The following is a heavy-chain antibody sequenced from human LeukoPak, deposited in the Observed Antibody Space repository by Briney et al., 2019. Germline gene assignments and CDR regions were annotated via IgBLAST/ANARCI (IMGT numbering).Heavy chain of an antibody. D-gene: IGHD5-18*01. CDR1: GFTFSNYA. CDR2: FSAGGGRT. J-gene: IGHJ4*02. Sequence: PGGSLRLSCAASGFTFSNYAMTWVRQAPGKRLEWVSAFSAGGGRTYYADSVRGRFTISRDNSKDMLYLQMNSLRAEDTAVHFCAKIQSDTALGRYFDYWGQGTLVTVSS. CDR3: AKIQSDTALGRYFDY. V-gene: IGHV3-23*01.